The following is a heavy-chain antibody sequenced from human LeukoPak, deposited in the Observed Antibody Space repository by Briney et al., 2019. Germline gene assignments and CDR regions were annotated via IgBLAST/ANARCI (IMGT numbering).Heavy chain of an antibody. CDR2: IYHSGST. Sequence: SETLSLTCAVSGGSISSSNWWSWVRQPPGKGLEWIGEIYHSGSTNYNPSLKSRVTISVDKSKNQFSLKLSSVTAADTAVYYCARWYSSGWYGNFDYWGQGTLVTVSS. CDR1: GGSISSSNW. CDR3: ARWYSSGWYGNFDY. D-gene: IGHD6-19*01. J-gene: IGHJ4*02. V-gene: IGHV4-4*02.